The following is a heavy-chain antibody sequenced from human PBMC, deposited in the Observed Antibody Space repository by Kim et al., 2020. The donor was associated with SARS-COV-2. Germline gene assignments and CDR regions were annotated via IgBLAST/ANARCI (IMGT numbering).Heavy chain of an antibody. CDR3: GVTMTAIFSDGLDF. J-gene: IGHJ6*04. CDR2: IYNDGSRT. D-gene: IGHD2-21*02. Sequence: GGSLRLSCAASGFTFSNYWMHWVRQAPGKGLEWVSRIYNDGSRTSYADSVKGRFTISRDNAKNSMFLQMNSLRAEDTAVYYCGVTMTAIFSDGLDFWGEGPTVTVSS. V-gene: IGHV3-74*01. CDR1: GFTFSNYW.